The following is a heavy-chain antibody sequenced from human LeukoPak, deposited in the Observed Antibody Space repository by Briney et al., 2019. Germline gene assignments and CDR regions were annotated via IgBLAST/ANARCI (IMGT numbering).Heavy chain of an antibody. V-gene: IGHV3-74*01. CDR3: ARDTAMAHDY. CDR1: GFTFSSYW. Sequence: GGSLRLSCAASGFTFSSYWMHWVRQAPGKGPVWVSRINSDGSSTSYADSVKGRFTISRDNAKNTLYLQMNSLRAEDTAVYYCARDTAMAHDYWGQGTLVTVSS. J-gene: IGHJ4*02. CDR2: INSDGSST. D-gene: IGHD5-18*01.